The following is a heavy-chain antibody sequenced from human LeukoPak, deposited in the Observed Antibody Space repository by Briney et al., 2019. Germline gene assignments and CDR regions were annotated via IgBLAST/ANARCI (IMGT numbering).Heavy chain of an antibody. V-gene: IGHV1-69*05. CDR2: IIPIFGTA. Sequence: SVKVSCKASGGTFSSYAISWVRQAPGQGREWRGGIIPIFGTANYAQKFQGRVTITTDESTSTAYMELSSLRSEDTAAYYCARVGGAARSYFDYWGQGTLVTVSS. J-gene: IGHJ4*02. CDR1: GGTFSSYA. D-gene: IGHD6-6*01. CDR3: ARVGGAARSYFDY.